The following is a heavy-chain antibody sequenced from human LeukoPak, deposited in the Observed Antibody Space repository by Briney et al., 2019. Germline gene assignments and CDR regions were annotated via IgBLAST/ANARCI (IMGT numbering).Heavy chain of an antibody. V-gene: IGHV1-69*06. Sequence: SVKVSCKASGGTFSSYAISWVRQAPGQGLEWMGGIIPIFGTANYAQKFQGRVTITADKSTSTAYMELSSLRSEDTAVYYCAREYSSSFSVGTNWFDPWGQGTLVTVSS. CDR3: AREYSSSFSVGTNWFDP. CDR2: IIPIFGTA. J-gene: IGHJ5*02. CDR1: GGTFSSYA. D-gene: IGHD6-6*01.